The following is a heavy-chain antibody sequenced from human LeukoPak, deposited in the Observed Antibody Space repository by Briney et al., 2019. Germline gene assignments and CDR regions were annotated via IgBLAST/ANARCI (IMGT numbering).Heavy chain of an antibody. CDR1: GFTFSDAW. J-gene: IGHJ4*02. CDR2: IKSKTDGGTT. Sequence: GGSLRLSCAASGFTFSDAWMNWVRQAPGKGLEWVGRIKSKTDGGTTDYDATVKGRFTISRDDSKNTLYLQMNSLKSEDTALYYCTTDPPPNYYYDSSGYHILNSLGYWGQGTLVTVSS. CDR3: TTDPPPNYYYDSSGYHILNSLGY. V-gene: IGHV3-15*01. D-gene: IGHD3-22*01.